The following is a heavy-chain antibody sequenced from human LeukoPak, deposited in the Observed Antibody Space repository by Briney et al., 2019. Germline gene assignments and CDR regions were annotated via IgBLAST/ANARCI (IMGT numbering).Heavy chain of an antibody. D-gene: IGHD3-10*01. V-gene: IGHV3-48*03. J-gene: IGHJ4*02. CDR3: ARVITSRFFDY. Sequence: GGSLRLSCAASGFTFKSYEMNWVRQAPGKGLEWVSYISSSGSTIYYADSVKGRFTISRDNAKNSLYLQMNSLRAEDTAVYYCARVITSRFFDYWGQGTLVTVSS. CDR1: GFTFKSYE. CDR2: ISSSGSTI.